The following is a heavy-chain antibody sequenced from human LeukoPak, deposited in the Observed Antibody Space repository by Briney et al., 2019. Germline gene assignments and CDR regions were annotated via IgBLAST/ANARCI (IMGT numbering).Heavy chain of an antibody. D-gene: IGHD3-16*01. V-gene: IGHV3-7*01. CDR3: AREVLGTGDY. CDR2: IKQDGSEK. Sequence: GGSLRLSCAASGFTFSRLGMHWVRQAPGKGLEWVANIKQDGSEKYYVDSVKGRFTISRDNAKNSLYLQMNSLRAEDTAVYYCAREVLGTGDYWGQGTLVTVSS. CDR1: GFTFSRLG. J-gene: IGHJ4*02.